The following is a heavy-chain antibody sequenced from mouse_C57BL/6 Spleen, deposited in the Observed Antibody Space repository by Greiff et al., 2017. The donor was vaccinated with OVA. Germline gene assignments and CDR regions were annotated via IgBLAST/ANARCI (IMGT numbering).Heavy chain of an antibody. CDR3: TRRGYDYFDD. D-gene: IGHD2-2*01. CDR1: GYTFTDYE. CDR2: IDPETGGT. Sequence: VQLQQSGAELVRPGASVTLSCKASGYTFTDYEMHWVKQTPVHGLEWIGAIDPETGGTAYNQKFKGKAILTADKSSSTAYMELRSLTSEDSAVYYCTRRGYDYFDDWGQGTTLTVSS. J-gene: IGHJ2*01. V-gene: IGHV1-15*01.